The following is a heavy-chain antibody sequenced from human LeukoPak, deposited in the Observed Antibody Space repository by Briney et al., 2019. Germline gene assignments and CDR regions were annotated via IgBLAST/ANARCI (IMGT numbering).Heavy chain of an antibody. CDR3: ARAPEDYNGSGNYSYRFDY. D-gene: IGHD3-10*01. J-gene: IGHJ4*02. Sequence: MTSETLSLTCTVSGGSISSYYWSWIRQPPGKGLEWIGYIYTSGSTNYNPSLKSRVTISVDTSKNQFSLKLSSVTAADTAVYYCARAPEDYNGSGNYSYRFDYWGQGTLVAVSS. CDR1: GGSISSYY. CDR2: IYTSGST. V-gene: IGHV4-4*09.